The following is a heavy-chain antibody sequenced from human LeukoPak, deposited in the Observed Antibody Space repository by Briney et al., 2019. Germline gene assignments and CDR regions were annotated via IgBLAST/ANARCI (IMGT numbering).Heavy chain of an antibody. J-gene: IGHJ6*03. D-gene: IGHD2-2*01. V-gene: IGHV4-4*02. CDR1: GGSISSSNW. CDR2: IYHSGST. Sequence: SSETLSLTCAVSGGSISSSNWWTWVRQSPGKGLEWIGEIYHSGSTNYNPSLKSRITISVDKSKNQFSLKLSSVTAADTAVYYXXXDIRWSTTSWNYYYMDVWGKGTTVIVSS. CDR3: XXDIRWSTTSWNYYYMDV.